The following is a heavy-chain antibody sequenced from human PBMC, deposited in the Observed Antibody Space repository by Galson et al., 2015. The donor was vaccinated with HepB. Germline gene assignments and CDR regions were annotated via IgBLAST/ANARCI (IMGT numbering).Heavy chain of an antibody. Sequence: SLRLSCAASGFTFSSYAVSWVRQAPGKGLEWVSSISGGGQSTYYADSVKGRFTISRDNSKNTLSLQMNSLRAEDTAVYYCAKRRGGSYYFDYWGQGTLVTVSS. D-gene: IGHD3-10*01. CDR3: AKRRGGSYYFDY. V-gene: IGHV3-23*01. J-gene: IGHJ4*02. CDR2: ISGGGQST. CDR1: GFTFSSYA.